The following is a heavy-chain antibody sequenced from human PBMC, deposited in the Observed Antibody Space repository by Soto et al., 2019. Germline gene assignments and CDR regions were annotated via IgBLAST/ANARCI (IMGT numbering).Heavy chain of an antibody. D-gene: IGHD3-10*01. CDR1: GFTFSSYA. J-gene: IGHJ4*02. CDR2: ISGSGGST. CDR3: AKDRGGYGSGSYPIDY. Sequence: GGSLRLSCAASGFTFSSYAMSWVRQAPGKGLEWVSAISGSGGSTYYADSVKGRFAISRDNSKNTLYLQMNSLRAEDTAVYYCAKDRGGYGSGSYPIDYWGQGTLVTVSS. V-gene: IGHV3-23*01.